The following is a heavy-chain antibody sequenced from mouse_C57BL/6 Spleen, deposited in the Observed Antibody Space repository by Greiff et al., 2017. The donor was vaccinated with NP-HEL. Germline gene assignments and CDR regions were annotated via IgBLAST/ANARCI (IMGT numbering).Heavy chain of an antibody. CDR1: GYTFTSYW. Sequence: VQLQQPGAELVRPGSSVKLSCKASGYTFTSYWMDWVKQRPGQGLEWIGNIYPSDSETHYNQKFKDKATLTVDKSSSTAYMQLSSLTSEDSAVYYCARGGYYGSSLYYAMDYWGQGTSVTVSS. J-gene: IGHJ4*01. V-gene: IGHV1-61*01. D-gene: IGHD1-1*01. CDR3: ARGGYYGSSLYYAMDY. CDR2: IYPSDSET.